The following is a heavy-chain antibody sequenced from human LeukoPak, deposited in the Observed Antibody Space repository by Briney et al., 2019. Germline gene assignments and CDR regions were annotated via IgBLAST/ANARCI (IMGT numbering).Heavy chain of an antibody. V-gene: IGHV1-2*02. D-gene: IGHD6-13*01. CDR3: ARESRSSSWYDTYNWFDP. CDR2: INPNSGGT. J-gene: IGHJ5*02. Sequence: ASVKVSCKASGYTFTAYYMHWVRQAPGHGLEWMGWINPNSGGTNYAQKFQGRVTMTRDTSISTAYMELSRLRSDDTAVYYCARESRSSSWYDTYNWFDPWGQGTLVTVSS. CDR1: GYTFTAYY.